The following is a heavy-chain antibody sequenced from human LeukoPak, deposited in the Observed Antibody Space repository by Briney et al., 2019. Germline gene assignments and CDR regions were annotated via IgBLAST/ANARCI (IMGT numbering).Heavy chain of an antibody. V-gene: IGHV4-59*01. CDR1: GGSISSYY. Sequence: SETLSLTCTVSGGSISSYYWSWIRQTPGKGLEWIGYIYYSGSTNFNPSLKSRVTISIDTSKNQFSLKMSSVTAADTAVYFCARGGPPGYYYDYYMDVWGKGTTVTISS. CDR2: IYYSGST. J-gene: IGHJ6*03. CDR3: ARGGPPGYYYDYYMDV.